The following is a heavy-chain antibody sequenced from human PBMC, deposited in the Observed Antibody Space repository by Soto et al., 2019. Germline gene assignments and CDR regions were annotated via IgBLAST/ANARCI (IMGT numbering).Heavy chain of an antibody. V-gene: IGHV4-31*03. CDR2: ISYSGIT. D-gene: IGHD3-3*01. J-gene: IGHJ3*01. CDR1: GDSISSGDYY. Sequence: VQLQESGPGLVMPSQTLSLTCTVSGDSISSGDYYWGWIRQHPGRGLEWIGYISYSGITYYNPSLKSRLTISLDTSKNQFSLELNSVTAADTAIYYCARYHGFWSGHADAFDVWGQGTMVTVSS. CDR3: ARYHGFWSGHADAFDV.